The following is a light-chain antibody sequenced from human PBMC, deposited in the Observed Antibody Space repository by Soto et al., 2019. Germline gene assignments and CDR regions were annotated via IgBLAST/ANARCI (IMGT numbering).Light chain of an antibody. CDR3: HQRSNCPFT. CDR2: DAS. J-gene: IGKJ3*01. Sequence: EIVLTQSPATLSLSPGERATLTCRASQSVSSYLAWSQQKPGQAPRLLIYDASNRATGVPARFSGSGSGTDFTLTISSLEPEDFAVYYCHQRSNCPFTCGPGTKVDVK. V-gene: IGKV3-11*01. CDR1: QSVSSY.